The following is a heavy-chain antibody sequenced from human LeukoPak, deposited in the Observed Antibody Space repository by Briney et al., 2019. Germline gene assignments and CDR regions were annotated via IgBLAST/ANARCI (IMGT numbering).Heavy chain of an antibody. D-gene: IGHD1-26*01. CDR1: GLTFSSDA. J-gene: IGHJ4*02. Sequence: PGGSLRLSCAASGLTFSSDAMHWVRQAPRKGLGWVAFISFDGSKKYFADSVKGRFTISRDNSKNTLYLQMNSLRAEDTAVYYCATDLATKYSLDYWGQGTLVTVSS. CDR3: ATDLATKYSLDY. CDR2: ISFDGSKK. V-gene: IGHV3-30*03.